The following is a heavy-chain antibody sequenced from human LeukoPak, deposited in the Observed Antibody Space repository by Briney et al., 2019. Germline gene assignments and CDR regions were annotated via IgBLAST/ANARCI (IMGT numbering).Heavy chain of an antibody. CDR1: GFTFSDYY. J-gene: IGHJ4*02. CDR3: ATQDYYGYYFDY. V-gene: IGHV3-11*01. CDR2: ISSGGSTI. D-gene: IGHD3-10*01. Sequence: GGSLRLSCAASGFTFSDYYMSWIRQAPGKGLEWVSYISSGGSTIKYADSVKGRFTISRDNAKNSLYLQMNSLSPEDTALYYCATQDYYGYYFDYWGQGTLVTVSS.